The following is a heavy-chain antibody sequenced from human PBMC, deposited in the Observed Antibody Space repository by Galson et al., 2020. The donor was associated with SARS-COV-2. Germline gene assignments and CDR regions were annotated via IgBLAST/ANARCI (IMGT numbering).Heavy chain of an antibody. D-gene: IGHD3-3*01. J-gene: IGHJ6*02. V-gene: IGHV4-30-4*01. Sequence: SQTLSLTCTVSGGSISSGDYYWSWIRQPPGKGLEWIGYIYYSGSTYYNPSLKSRVTISVDTSKNQFSLKLSSVTAADTAVYYCARERVRTIVGVVRVDYYYYGMDVWGQGTTVTVSS. CDR2: IYYSGST. CDR1: GGSISSGDYY. CDR3: ARERVRTIVGVVRVDYYYYGMDV.